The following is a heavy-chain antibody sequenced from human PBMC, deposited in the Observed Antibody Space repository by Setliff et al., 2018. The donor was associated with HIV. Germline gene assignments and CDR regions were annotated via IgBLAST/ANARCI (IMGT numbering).Heavy chain of an antibody. Sequence: ASVKVSCKPSGYTFTAYGLSWVRQAPGQGLEWMGWISTYSDETSYAQKLQGRVTMTTDTSTSTAYMELRRLTFDDTAVYYCARVITVLRSSDWSYYFDYWGQGTLVTVSS. CDR1: GYTFTAYG. CDR2: ISTYSDET. J-gene: IGHJ4*02. CDR3: ARVITVLRSSDWSYYFDY. D-gene: IGHD3-9*01. V-gene: IGHV1-18*01.